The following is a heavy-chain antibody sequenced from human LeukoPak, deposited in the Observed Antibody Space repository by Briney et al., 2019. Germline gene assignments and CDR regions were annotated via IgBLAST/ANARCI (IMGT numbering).Heavy chain of an antibody. V-gene: IGHV4-30-4*01. CDR1: GGSISSGDYY. Sequence: SETLSLTCTVSGGSISSGDYYWSWIRQPPGKGLEWIGYIYYSGSTYYNPSLRSRVTISVDTSKNQFSLKLSSVTAADTAVYYCAREPLQYGMDVWGQGTTVTISS. D-gene: IGHD4-11*01. CDR2: IYYSGST. CDR3: AREPLQYGMDV. J-gene: IGHJ6*02.